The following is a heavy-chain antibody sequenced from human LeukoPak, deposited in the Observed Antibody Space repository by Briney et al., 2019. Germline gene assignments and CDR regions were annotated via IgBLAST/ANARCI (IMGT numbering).Heavy chain of an antibody. Sequence: SQTLSLTCAISGDSVSSNSAAWNWIRQSPSRGLEWLGRTYYRSKWYNDYAVSVKSRITINPDTSKNQFSLQLNSVTSEDTAVYYCARAGYSSGWLYYYMDVWGKGTTVTVSS. CDR3: ARAGYSSGWLYYYMDV. CDR2: TYYRSKWYN. V-gene: IGHV6-1*01. J-gene: IGHJ6*03. CDR1: GDSVSSNSAA. D-gene: IGHD6-19*01.